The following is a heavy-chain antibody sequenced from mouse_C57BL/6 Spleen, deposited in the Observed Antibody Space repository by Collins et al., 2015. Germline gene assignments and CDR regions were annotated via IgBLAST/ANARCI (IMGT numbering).Heavy chain of an antibody. Sequence: QIQLVQSGPELKRPGETVKISCKASGYTFTNYGMNWVKQAPGKGLKWMGWINTNTGEPTYAEEFKGRFAFSLETSASTAYLQINNLKNEDTATYFCARGTTEFAYWGQGTLVTVSA. CDR2: INTNTGEP. CDR3: ARGTTEFAY. J-gene: IGHJ3*01. V-gene: IGHV9-3*02. CDR1: GYTFTNYG. D-gene: IGHD1-1*01.